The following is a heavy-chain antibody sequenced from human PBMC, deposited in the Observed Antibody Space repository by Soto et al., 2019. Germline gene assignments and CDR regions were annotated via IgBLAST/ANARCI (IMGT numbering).Heavy chain of an antibody. CDR3: ASRPGSSPYYFDY. V-gene: IGHV3-23*01. D-gene: IGHD6-6*01. J-gene: IGHJ4*02. CDR2: ISAGGGST. CDR1: GLTFRSYA. Sequence: GGSLRLSFATSGLTFRSYAMGWVRQAPGKGLEWVSGISAGGGSTYYADSVKGRFTISTDNSKNTLSLQMSSLRAEDAALYYCASRPGSSPYYFDYWGPGTLVTVSS.